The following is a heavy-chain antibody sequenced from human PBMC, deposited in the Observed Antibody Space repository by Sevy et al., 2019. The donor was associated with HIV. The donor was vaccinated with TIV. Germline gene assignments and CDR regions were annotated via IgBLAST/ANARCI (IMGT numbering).Heavy chain of an antibody. Sequence: GESLKISCKGSGYSFTSYWIGWVRQMSGKGLEWMGIIYPGDSDTRYSPSFQGQVTISADKSISTAYLQWSSLKASDTAMYYCARLSIVVVTANYYFDYWGQGTLVTVSS. CDR1: GYSFTSYW. CDR2: IYPGDSDT. D-gene: IGHD2-21*02. J-gene: IGHJ4*02. V-gene: IGHV5-51*01. CDR3: ARLSIVVVTANYYFDY.